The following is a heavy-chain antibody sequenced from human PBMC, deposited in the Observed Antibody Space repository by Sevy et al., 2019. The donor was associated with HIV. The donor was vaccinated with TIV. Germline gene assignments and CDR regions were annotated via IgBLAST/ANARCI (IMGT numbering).Heavy chain of an antibody. CDR2: IRSKAYGGTT. CDR1: GFTFGDYA. Sequence: GGSLRLSCTASGFTFGDYAMSWVRQAPGKGLEWVGFIRSKAYGGTTEYAASVKGRFTISRDDSKSIAYLQMNSLKTEDTAVYYCTRVPYDFWSGYWNYYYYYGMDVWGQWTTVTVSS. CDR3: TRVPYDFWSGYWNYYYYYGMDV. J-gene: IGHJ6*02. D-gene: IGHD3-3*01. V-gene: IGHV3-49*04.